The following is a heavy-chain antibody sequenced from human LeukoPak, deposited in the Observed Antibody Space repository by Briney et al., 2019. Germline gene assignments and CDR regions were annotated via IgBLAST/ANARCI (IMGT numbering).Heavy chain of an antibody. Sequence: SETLSLTCTVSGGSISSSSYYWGWIRQPPGKGLEWIGFIYYSGSTYYNPFLKSRVTISVDTSKNQFSLKLSSVTAADTAVYYCAREITTSRKYWGYMDVWGKGTTVTISS. D-gene: IGHD2/OR15-2a*01. CDR2: IYYSGST. J-gene: IGHJ6*03. CDR1: GGSISSSSYY. CDR3: AREITTSRKYWGYMDV. V-gene: IGHV4-39*01.